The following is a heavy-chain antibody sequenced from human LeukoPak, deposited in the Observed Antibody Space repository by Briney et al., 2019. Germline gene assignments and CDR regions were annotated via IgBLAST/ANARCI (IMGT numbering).Heavy chain of an antibody. Sequence: GGSLRLSCAASGFRFGSHAVHWVRQAPGKGLEWLTQIWYDGSNKYYVDSVKGRFTTSRDNSKNTVYLQMNSLRAEDTAVYFCARDGQQLAPYAMDVWGQGTTVTVSS. J-gene: IGHJ6*02. V-gene: IGHV3-33*01. D-gene: IGHD6-13*01. CDR2: IWYDGSNK. CDR1: GFRFGSHA. CDR3: ARDGQQLAPYAMDV.